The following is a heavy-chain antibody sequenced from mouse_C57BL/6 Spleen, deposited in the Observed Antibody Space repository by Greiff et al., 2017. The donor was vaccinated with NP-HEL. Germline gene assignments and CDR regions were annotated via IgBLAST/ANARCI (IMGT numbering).Heavy chain of an antibody. CDR3: AKDYGSRYAMDY. V-gene: IGHV1-76*01. CDR2: IYPGSGNT. J-gene: IGHJ4*01. CDR1: GYTFTDYY. D-gene: IGHD1-1*01. Sequence: LQESGAELVRPGASVKLSCKASGYTFTDYYINWVKQRPGQGLEWIARIYPGSGNTYYNEKLKGKATLTAEKSSSTAYMQLSSLTSEDSAVYFCAKDYGSRYAMDYWGQGTSVTVSS.